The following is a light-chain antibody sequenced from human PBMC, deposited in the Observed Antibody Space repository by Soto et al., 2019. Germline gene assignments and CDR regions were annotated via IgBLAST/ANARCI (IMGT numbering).Light chain of an antibody. J-gene: IGLJ2*01. CDR3: QVWDSSSDHAV. CDR2: YDS. Sequence: YELTQPPSVSVAPGKTARITCGGNNIGSKSVHWYQQKPGQAPVLVIYYDSDRPSGIPERFSGSNSGNTATLTISRVEAGDEADYYCQVWDSSSDHAVFGGGTKLTVL. CDR1: NIGSKS. V-gene: IGLV3-21*04.